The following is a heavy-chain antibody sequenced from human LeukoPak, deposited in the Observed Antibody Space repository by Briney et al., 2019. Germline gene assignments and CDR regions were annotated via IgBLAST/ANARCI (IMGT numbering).Heavy chain of an antibody. V-gene: IGHV1-18*01. CDR3: ARVGGTVIMYYDLWSGYYNGPYNWFDP. CDR2: ISAYNGNT. J-gene: IGHJ5*02. Sequence: ASVKVSCKASGYTFTSYGISWVRQAPGQGLEWMGWISAYNGNTNYAQKLQGRVTMTTDTSTSTAYMELRSLRSDDTAVYYCARVGGTVIMYYDLWSGYYNGPYNWFDPWGQGTLVTVSS. D-gene: IGHD3-3*01. CDR1: GYTFTSYG.